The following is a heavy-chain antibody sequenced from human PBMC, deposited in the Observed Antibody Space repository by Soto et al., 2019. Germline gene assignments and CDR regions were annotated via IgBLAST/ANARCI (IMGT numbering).Heavy chain of an antibody. D-gene: IGHD3-22*01. CDR2: IYTSGST. Sequence: SETLSLTCTVSGGSISSYYWSWIWQPAGKGLEWIGRIYTSGSTNYNPSLKSRVTMSVDTSKNQFSLKLSSVTAADTAVYYCAREEEGYYYDSSGYGLFDYWGQGTLVTVSS. CDR3: AREEEGYYYDSSGYGLFDY. CDR1: GGSISSYY. V-gene: IGHV4-4*07. J-gene: IGHJ4*02.